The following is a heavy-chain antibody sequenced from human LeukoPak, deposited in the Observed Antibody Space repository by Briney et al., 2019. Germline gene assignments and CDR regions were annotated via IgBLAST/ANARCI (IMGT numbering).Heavy chain of an antibody. CDR2: ISPSGST. D-gene: IGHD2-15*01. V-gene: IGHV4-4*09. CDR1: GVSISSFY. Sequence: SETLSLTCTVSGVSISSFYWSWIRQPPGKGLEWIAYISPSGSTKYNPSLTGRVTISSDTSQSQLSLKLSSVTAADTAMYYCARYAASPTHFDYWGQGTLVTVSS. J-gene: IGHJ4*02. CDR3: ARYAASPTHFDY.